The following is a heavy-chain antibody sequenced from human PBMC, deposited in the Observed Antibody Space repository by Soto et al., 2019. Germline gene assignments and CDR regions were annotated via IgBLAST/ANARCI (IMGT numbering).Heavy chain of an antibody. CDR1: GFTFDDYA. D-gene: IGHD2-21*02. CDR3: AISPRGGDPVYYFDY. CDR2: ISWNSGSI. J-gene: IGHJ4*02. V-gene: IGHV3-9*01. Sequence: GGSLRLSCAASGFTFDDYAMHWVRQAPGKGLEWVSGISWNSGSIGYADSVKGRFTISRDNAKNSLYLQTNSLRAEDTALYYCAISPRGGDPVYYFDYWGQGTLVTVSS.